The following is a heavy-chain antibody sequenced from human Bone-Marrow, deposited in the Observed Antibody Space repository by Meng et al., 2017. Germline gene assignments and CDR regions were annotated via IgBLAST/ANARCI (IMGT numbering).Heavy chain of an antibody. J-gene: IGHJ4*02. CDR1: GFTFSSYA. Sequence: GESLKISCAASGFTFSSYAMHWVRQAPGKGLEWVSSISSSSSYIYYADSVKGRFTISRDNAKNSLYLQMNSLRAEDTAVYYCARTTMVRGVIRGFDYWGQGTLVTVSS. D-gene: IGHD3-10*01. CDR3: ARTTMVRGVIRGFDY. CDR2: ISSSSSYI. V-gene: IGHV3-21*01.